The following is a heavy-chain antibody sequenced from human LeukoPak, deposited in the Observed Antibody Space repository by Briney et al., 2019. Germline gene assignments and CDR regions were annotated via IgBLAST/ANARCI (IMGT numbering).Heavy chain of an antibody. CDR3: ARVVYQTTVTFYYYYYYMDV. D-gene: IGHD4-17*01. CDR1: GGSISSYY. Sequence: SETLSLTCTVSGGSISSYYWSWVRQPPGKGLEWIWYIYYSGSTNYNPSLKSRVTISVDTSKNQFSLKLSSVTAADTAVNYCARVVYQTTVTFYYYYYYMDVWGQGTTVTVSS. CDR2: IYYSGST. V-gene: IGHV4-59*01. J-gene: IGHJ6*03.